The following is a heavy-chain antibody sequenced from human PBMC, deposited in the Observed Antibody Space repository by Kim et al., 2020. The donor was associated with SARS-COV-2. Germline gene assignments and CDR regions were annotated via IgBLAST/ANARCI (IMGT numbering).Heavy chain of an antibody. CDR3: ASQTRIGLDYFDY. V-gene: IGHV4-61*02. CDR1: GGSISSGSYY. D-gene: IGHD2-21*01. J-gene: IGHJ4*02. Sequence: SETLSLTCTVSGGSISSGSYYWSWIRQPAGKGLEWIGRIYTSGSTNYNPSLKSRVTISVDTSKNQFSLKLSSVTAADTAVYYCASQTRIGLDYFDYWGQGTLVTVSS. CDR2: IYTSGST.